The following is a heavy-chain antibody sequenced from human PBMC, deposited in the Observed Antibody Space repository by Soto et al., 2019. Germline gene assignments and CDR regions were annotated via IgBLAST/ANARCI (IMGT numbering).Heavy chain of an antibody. CDR1: GGSISSYY. CDR2: IYYSGST. D-gene: IGHD2-21*02. J-gene: IGHJ6*02. Sequence: SETLSLTCTVSGGSISSYYWSWIRQPPGKGLEWIGYIYYSGSTNYNPSLKSRVTISVDTSKNQFSLKLSSVTAADTAVYYCARGGDCGGDCYSDYYYGMDVWGQGTTVTVSS. V-gene: IGHV4-59*01. CDR3: ARGGDCGGDCYSDYYYGMDV.